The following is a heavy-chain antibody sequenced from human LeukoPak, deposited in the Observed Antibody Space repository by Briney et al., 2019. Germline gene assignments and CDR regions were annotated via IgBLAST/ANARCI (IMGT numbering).Heavy chain of an antibody. D-gene: IGHD3-10*01. CDR1: GFTFSSYE. CDR3: ARVYYGSGRPFDY. CDR2: ISSGGSTI. V-gene: IGHV3-48*03. Sequence: PGGSLRLSCAASGFTFSSYEMNWVRQAPGKGLEWVSYISSGGSTIYYADSVKGRFTISRDNAKNLLYLQMNSLRAEDTAVYYCARVYYGSGRPFDYWGQGTLVTVSS. J-gene: IGHJ4*02.